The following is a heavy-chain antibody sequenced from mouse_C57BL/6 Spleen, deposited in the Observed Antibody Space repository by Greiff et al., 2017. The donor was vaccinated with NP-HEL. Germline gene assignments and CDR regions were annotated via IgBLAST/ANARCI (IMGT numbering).Heavy chain of an antibody. CDR3: ARGAPSLDY. V-gene: IGHV3-6*01. CDR1: GYSITSGYY. CDR2: ISYDGSN. D-gene: IGHD3-1*01. Sequence: EVKLQESGPGLVKPSQSLSLTCSVTGYSITSGYYWNWIRQFPGNKLEWMGYISYDGSNNYNPSLKNRISITRDTSKNQFFLKLNSVTTEDTATYYCARGAPSLDYWGQGTTLTVSS. J-gene: IGHJ2*01.